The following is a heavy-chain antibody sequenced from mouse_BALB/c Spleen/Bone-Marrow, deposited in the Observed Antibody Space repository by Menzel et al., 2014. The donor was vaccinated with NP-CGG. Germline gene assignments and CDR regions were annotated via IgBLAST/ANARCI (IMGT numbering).Heavy chain of an antibody. CDR1: GFDFSRYW. Sequence: EVKLVESGGGLVQPGVSLKLSCAASGFDFSRYWMSWVRQAPWKGLKWIGEINPDSSTINYTPSLKDKFIISRDNAKNTLYLQMSKVRSEDTALYYCTRPDGSPYAMDYLGQGTSVTVFS. D-gene: IGHD2-3*01. J-gene: IGHJ4*01. CDR3: TRPDGSPYAMDY. V-gene: IGHV4-1*02. CDR2: INPDSSTI.